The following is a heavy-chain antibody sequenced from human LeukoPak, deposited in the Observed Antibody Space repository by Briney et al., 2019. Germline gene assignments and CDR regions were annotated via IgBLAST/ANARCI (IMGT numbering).Heavy chain of an antibody. V-gene: IGHV1-58*02. CDR1: GFTFTSSA. D-gene: IGHD6-13*01. Sequence: GTSVKVSCKASGFTFTSSAMQWVRQARGQRLGWIGWIVVGSGNTNYAQKFQERVTITRDMSTSTAYMELSSLRSEDTAVYYCAAGSAAAGLHFDYWGQGTLVTVSS. CDR3: AAGSAAAGLHFDY. J-gene: IGHJ4*02. CDR2: IVVGSGNT.